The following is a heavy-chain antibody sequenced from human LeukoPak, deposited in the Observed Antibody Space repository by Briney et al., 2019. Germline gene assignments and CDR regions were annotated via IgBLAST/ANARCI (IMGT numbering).Heavy chain of an antibody. CDR2: IWYDGSDK. CDR1: GFMFSTNG. CDR3: VRGVGVSRFNYFDP. D-gene: IGHD5-24*01. Sequence: GRSLRLSCAASGFMFSTNGMHWVRQAPGKGLEWVAVIWYDGSDKYYADSVKGRSTISRDNSKNTLFLQMNSLRDDDTAVYYCVRGVGVSRFNYFDPWGQGTLVVASS. J-gene: IGHJ5*02. V-gene: IGHV3-33*01.